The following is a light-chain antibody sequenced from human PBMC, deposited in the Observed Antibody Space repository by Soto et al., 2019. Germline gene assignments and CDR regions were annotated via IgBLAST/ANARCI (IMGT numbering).Light chain of an antibody. V-gene: IGKV1-39*01. CDR1: QSISTY. CDR3: QQSYSTPT. CDR2: AAS. J-gene: IGKJ5*01. Sequence: DIQMIQCPSSLSASVGDRFTITCRASQSISTYLNWYQQKPGKAPKLLIYAASSLQSGVPSRLSGSGSGTDFTLTISSLQPEDFATYYCQQSYSTPTFGQGPR.